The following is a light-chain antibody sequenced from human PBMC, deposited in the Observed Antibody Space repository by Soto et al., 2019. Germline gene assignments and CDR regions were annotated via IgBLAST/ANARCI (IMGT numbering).Light chain of an antibody. CDR1: QSISSY. J-gene: IGKJ1*01. CDR3: QQSYDIPT. Sequence: IHMTQSASSLSASVGGRVTMTCRAGQSISSYLNWYQQKPGKAPKLLIYAASTLQSGVPPRFSGSGSGTDFTLTISSLQPEDFATYYCQQSYDIPTFGQGTKVDIK. CDR2: AAS. V-gene: IGKV1-39*01.